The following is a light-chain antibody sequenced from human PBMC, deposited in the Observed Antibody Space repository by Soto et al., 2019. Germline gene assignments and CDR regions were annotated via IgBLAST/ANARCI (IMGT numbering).Light chain of an antibody. V-gene: IGLV1-40*01. CDR2: GNS. CDR1: SSNIGAGYD. J-gene: IGLJ1*01. CDR3: QSSASRLSGSRV. Sequence: QSVLTQPPSVSGAPGQRVTISCTGSSSNIGAGYDVQWYQQLPGTAPKLLIYGNSNRPSGVPDRFSGSKSGTSASLAITGLQAEDEANYYCQSSASRLSGSRVFGTGTKLTVL.